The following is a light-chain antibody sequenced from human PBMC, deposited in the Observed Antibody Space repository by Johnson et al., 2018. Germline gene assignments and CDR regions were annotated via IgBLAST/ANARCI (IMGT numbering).Light chain of an antibody. V-gene: IGLV1-51*02. CDR3: GTWDSSLSAGNV. CDR2: ENN. CDR1: SSNIGNNY. Sequence: QSVLTQPPSVSAAPGQKVTISCSGSSSNIGNNYVSWYQQLPGTAPKLLIYENNKRPQGIPDRFSGSKSGTSATLGITGLQTGDEADYYCGTWDSSLSAGNVFGTVTNVTVL. J-gene: IGLJ1*01.